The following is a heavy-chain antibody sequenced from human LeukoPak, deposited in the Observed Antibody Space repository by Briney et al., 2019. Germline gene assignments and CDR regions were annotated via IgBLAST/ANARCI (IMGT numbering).Heavy chain of an antibody. D-gene: IGHD5-18*01. CDR1: GFSFRSYW. CDR2: IKQDGIEK. CDR3: ARDSVDTAMATLELWVY. J-gene: IGHJ4*02. Sequence: GGSLRLSCAASGFSFRSYWMDWVRQTPEKGLEWVANIKQDGIEKYFVDSVKGRFAISRDNAKNSLYLQMNNLRAEDTAVYYCARDSVDTAMATLELWVYWGQGTLVTVSS. V-gene: IGHV3-7*03.